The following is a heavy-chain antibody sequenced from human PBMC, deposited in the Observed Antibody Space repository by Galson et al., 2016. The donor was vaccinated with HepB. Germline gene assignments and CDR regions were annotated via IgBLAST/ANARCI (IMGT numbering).Heavy chain of an antibody. V-gene: IGHV1-18*04. CDR2: ISGYNGNT. Sequence: SVKVSCKASGYTFTSHGINWVRQAPGQGLEWMGWISGYNGNTNYAQKLQDRVTMTTDTSTSTAYMELRSLRSDDTAMYYCAREPGYSSGWFTGGAFDICGQGTMVTVSS. D-gene: IGHD6-19*01. CDR1: GYTFTSHG. CDR3: AREPGYSSGWFTGGAFDI. J-gene: IGHJ3*02.